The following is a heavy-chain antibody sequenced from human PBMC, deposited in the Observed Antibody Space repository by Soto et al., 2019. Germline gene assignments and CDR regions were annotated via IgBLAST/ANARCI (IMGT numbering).Heavy chain of an antibody. J-gene: IGHJ4*02. V-gene: IGHV4-59*08. Sequence: SETLSLTCTVSGSSISSYYWSWIRQPPGKGLEWIGYIYYSGSTNYNPSLKSRVTISVDTSKNQFSLKLSSVTAADTAVYYCAGQLEPPYYFDYWGQGTLVTVSS. CDR2: IYYSGST. D-gene: IGHD1-1*01. CDR3: AGQLEPPYYFDY. CDR1: GSSISSYY.